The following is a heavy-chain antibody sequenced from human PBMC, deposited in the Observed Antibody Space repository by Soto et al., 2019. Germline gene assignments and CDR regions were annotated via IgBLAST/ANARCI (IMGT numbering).Heavy chain of an antibody. Sequence: EVQLVESGGGLVKPGGSLRLSCAASGFTFSSYSMNWVRQATGKGLEWVSSISSSGGYIYYADSVKARFTISRDNAKNSLSQQMNSLRAEDTAVYYCARKNNGASYNLEDAFDIWGQGTMVTVSS. J-gene: IGHJ3*02. CDR2: ISSSGGYI. CDR3: ARKNNGASYNLEDAFDI. CDR1: GFTFSSYS. V-gene: IGHV3-21*01. D-gene: IGHD1-26*01.